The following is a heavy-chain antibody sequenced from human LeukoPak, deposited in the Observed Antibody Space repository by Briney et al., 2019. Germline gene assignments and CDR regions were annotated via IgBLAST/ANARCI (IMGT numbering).Heavy chain of an antibody. V-gene: IGHV3-33*05. CDR2: ISYDGSNK. Sequence: GRSLRLSCAASGFTFSSYGMHWVRQAPGKGLEWVAVISYDGSNKYYADSVKGRFTISRDNSKNTLYLQMNSLRAEDTAVYYCAKGGSYYYDTSGYFGYWGQGTLVTVSS. D-gene: IGHD3-22*01. CDR3: AKGGSYYYDTSGYFGY. J-gene: IGHJ4*02. CDR1: GFTFSSYG.